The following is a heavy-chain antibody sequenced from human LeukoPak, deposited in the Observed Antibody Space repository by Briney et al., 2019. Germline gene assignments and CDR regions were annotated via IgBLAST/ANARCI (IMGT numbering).Heavy chain of an antibody. D-gene: IGHD3-22*01. CDR1: GFTFSSYA. J-gene: IGHJ4*02. V-gene: IGHV3-30*01. Sequence: PGRSLRLSCAASGFTFSSYAMHWVRQAPGKGLEWVAVISYDGSNKYYADSVKGRFTISRDNSKNTLYLQMNSLRAEDTAVYYCATTRLYHDSSAGHFDYWGQGTLVTVSS. CDR3: ATTRLYHDSSAGHFDY. CDR2: ISYDGSNK.